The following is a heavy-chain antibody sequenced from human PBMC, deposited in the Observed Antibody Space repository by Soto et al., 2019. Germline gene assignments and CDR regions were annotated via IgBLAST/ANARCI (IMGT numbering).Heavy chain of an antibody. D-gene: IGHD2-15*01. V-gene: IGHV3-74*03. CDR3: ARVSGLQYCSGGSCYPDY. J-gene: IGHJ4*02. CDR1: GFTFSSYW. Sequence: EVQLVESGGGLVQRGGSLRLCCAASGFTFSSYWMYWVRQAPGKGLVWVSRINSDGSATKYADSVKGRFTISRDNAKNTLYLQMNSLRAEDTAVYYCARVSGLQYCSGGSCYPDYWRQGTLVTVSS. CDR2: INSDGSAT.